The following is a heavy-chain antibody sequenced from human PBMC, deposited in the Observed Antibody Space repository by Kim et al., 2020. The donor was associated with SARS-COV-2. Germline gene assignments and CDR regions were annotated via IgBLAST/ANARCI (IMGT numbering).Heavy chain of an antibody. CDR1: GFTLSNYW. V-gene: IGHV3-74*03. CDR2: ISSDGSTT. Sequence: GGSLRLSCAASGFTLSNYWINWVRHAPGKGLVWVSRISSDGSTTQYADSVKGRFTLSRDNAENTLYLQMNSLRAEDTAVYYCARGIFWDGFDVWGQGTTVTVSS. J-gene: IGHJ6*02. CDR3: ARGIFWDGFDV. D-gene: IGHD7-27*01.